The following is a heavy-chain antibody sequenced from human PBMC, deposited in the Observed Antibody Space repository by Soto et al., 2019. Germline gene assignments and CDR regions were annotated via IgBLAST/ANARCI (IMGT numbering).Heavy chain of an antibody. J-gene: IGHJ4*02. CDR1: GVSSSGFY. V-gene: IGHV4-34*02. Sequence: QVQLQQWGAGLLKPSETLSLTCGVSGVSSSGFYWSWIRQPPGKGLEWIGEINDRGSSNFNASRGTISVDTAKRQFSLKILSVTASDTAVYFCARLNVQGSPRVDYWGQGSLVIVSS. CDR2: INDRGSS. CDR3: ARLNVQGSPRVDY.